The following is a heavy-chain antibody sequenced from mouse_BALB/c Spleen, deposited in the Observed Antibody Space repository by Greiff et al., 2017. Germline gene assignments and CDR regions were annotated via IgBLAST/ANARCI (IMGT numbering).Heavy chain of an antibody. J-gene: IGHJ3*01. Sequence: VQLKESGAELVRPGVSVKISCKGSGYTFTDYAMHWVKQSHAKSLEWIGVISTYYGDASYNQKFKGKATMTVDKSSSTAYMELARLTSEDSAIYYCARSGDGSSPAWFAYWGQGTLVTVSA. D-gene: IGHD1-1*01. CDR3: ARSGDGSSPAWFAY. CDR2: ISTYYGDA. V-gene: IGHV1S137*01. CDR1: GYTFTDYA.